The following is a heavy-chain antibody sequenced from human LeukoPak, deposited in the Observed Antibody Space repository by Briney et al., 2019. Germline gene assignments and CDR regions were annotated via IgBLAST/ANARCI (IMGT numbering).Heavy chain of an antibody. J-gene: IGHJ4*02. CDR3: ASGVRSGNDDLFDY. D-gene: IGHD5-12*01. CDR2: IYYSGST. Sequence: SETLSLTCTVSGGSISSYYWSWIRQPPGKGLEWIGYIYYSGSTNYNPSLKSRVTISVDTSKNQFSLKLSSVTAADTAVYYCASGVRSGNDDLFDYWGQGTLVTVSS. CDR1: GGSISSYY. V-gene: IGHV4-59*01.